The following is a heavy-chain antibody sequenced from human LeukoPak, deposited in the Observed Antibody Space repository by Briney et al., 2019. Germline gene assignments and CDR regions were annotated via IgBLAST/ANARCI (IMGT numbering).Heavy chain of an antibody. D-gene: IGHD2-2*01. CDR3: ARVVPAAPWFDP. Sequence: ASVKVSCKASGYTFTGYYMHWVRQAPGQGLEWMGWINPNSGGTNYAQKFQGRVTMTRDTSISTAYMELSRLRSDDTAVYYCARVVPAAPWFDPWGPGTLVTVSS. J-gene: IGHJ5*02. CDR2: INPNSGGT. V-gene: IGHV1-2*02. CDR1: GYTFTGYY.